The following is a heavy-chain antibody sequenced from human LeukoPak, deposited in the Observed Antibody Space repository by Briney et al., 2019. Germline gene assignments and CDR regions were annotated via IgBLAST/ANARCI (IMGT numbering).Heavy chain of an antibody. CDR2: ISGSGGST. D-gene: IGHD2-15*01. V-gene: IGHV3-23*01. CDR1: GFTFSSYA. J-gene: IGHJ4*02. CDR3: AKDGVVVAAYFFDY. Sequence: QTGGSLRLSCAASGFTFSSYAMSWVRQAPGKGLEWVSAISGSGGSTYYADSVKGRFTISRDNSKNTLYLQMNSPRAEDTAVYYCAKDGVVVAAYFFDYWGQGTLVTVSS.